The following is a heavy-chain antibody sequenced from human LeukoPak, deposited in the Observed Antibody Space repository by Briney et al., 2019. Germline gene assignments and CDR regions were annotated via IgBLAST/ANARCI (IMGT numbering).Heavy chain of an antibody. J-gene: IGHJ4*02. CDR1: RFTFSTYG. CDR3: AKSVGCSGGSCYANDY. CDR2: ISSDGSNK. D-gene: IGHD2-15*01. V-gene: IGHV3-30*18. Sequence: GGPLRLSCAASRFTFSTYGMHWVRQAPGKGLEWVAVISSDGSNKYYADSVKGRFTISRDNSKNTLFLQMNSLRTEDTAVYYCAKSVGCSGGSCYANDYWGRGTLVTVSS.